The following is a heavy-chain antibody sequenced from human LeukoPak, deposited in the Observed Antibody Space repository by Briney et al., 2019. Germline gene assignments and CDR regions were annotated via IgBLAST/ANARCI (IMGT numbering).Heavy chain of an antibody. CDR3: ARRSSTSYYYYGMDV. V-gene: IGHV4-59*06. Sequence: SETLSLTCTVSGGSISSYYWSWIRQHPGKGLEWIGYIYYSGSTYYNPSLKSRVTISVDTSKNQFSLKLSSVTAADTAVYYCARRSSTSYYYYGMDVWGQGTTVTVSS. CDR2: IYYSGST. J-gene: IGHJ6*02. D-gene: IGHD2-2*01. CDR1: GGSISSYY.